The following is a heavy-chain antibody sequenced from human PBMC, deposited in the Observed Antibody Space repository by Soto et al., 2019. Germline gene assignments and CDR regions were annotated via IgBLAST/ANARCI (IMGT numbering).Heavy chain of an antibody. V-gene: IGHV1-3*05. D-gene: IGHD3-16*02. CDR2: INPANGNT. CDR1: GYTFTAYA. CDR3: TRSAISPYGGLIGPLDD. Sequence: QVQLAQSGAEERKPGASVKVSCEATGYTFTAYAMHWVRQAPGQRLEWMGWINPANGNTKYSQKFQGRLTITSDTYANTAYMELNSLTSEDTAMYYCTRSAISPYGGLIGPLDDWGQGNLVTVSS. J-gene: IGHJ4*02.